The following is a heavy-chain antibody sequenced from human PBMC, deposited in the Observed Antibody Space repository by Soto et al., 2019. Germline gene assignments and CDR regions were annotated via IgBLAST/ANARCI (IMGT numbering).Heavy chain of an antibody. Sequence: PGGSLRLSCSASGFTFSSYAMHWVRQAPGKGLEYVSAISSNGGSTYYADSVKGRFTISRDNSKNTLYLQMSSLRAEDTAVYYCVKDGPHYDILTGYYLNWFDPWGQGTLVTVSS. CDR1: GFTFSSYA. CDR2: ISSNGGST. CDR3: VKDGPHYDILTGYYLNWFDP. V-gene: IGHV3-64D*06. J-gene: IGHJ5*02. D-gene: IGHD3-9*01.